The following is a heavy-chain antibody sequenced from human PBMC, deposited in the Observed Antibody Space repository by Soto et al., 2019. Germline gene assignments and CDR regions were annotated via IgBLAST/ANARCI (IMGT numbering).Heavy chain of an antibody. V-gene: IGHV1-3*01. CDR3: VQSTTGPPYYYYGMDV. CDR2: INAGNGNT. CDR1: GYTFTSYA. Sequence: GASLKVSCKASGYTFTSYAMHWVRQAPGQRLEWMGWINAGNGNTKYSQKFQGRVTITRDTSASTAYMELSSLRSEDTAVYYCVQSTTGPPYYYYGMDVWGQGTKGTGSS. J-gene: IGHJ6*02. D-gene: IGHD2-2*01.